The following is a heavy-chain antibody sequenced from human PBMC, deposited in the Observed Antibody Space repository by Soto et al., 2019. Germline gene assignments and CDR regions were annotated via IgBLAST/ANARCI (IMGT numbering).Heavy chain of an antibody. CDR3: ERDRSRAGYFDY. CDR1: GGSISRYY. Sequence: PSETLSLTCTVSGGSISRYYWSWIRQHPGKGLEWIGYIYYSGSTYYNPSLKSRVTISLDTSKNQFSLKLTSVTAADTAVYYCERDRSRAGYFDYWGQGTLVTVSS. J-gene: IGHJ4*02. D-gene: IGHD6-13*01. CDR2: IYYSGST. V-gene: IGHV4-59*06.